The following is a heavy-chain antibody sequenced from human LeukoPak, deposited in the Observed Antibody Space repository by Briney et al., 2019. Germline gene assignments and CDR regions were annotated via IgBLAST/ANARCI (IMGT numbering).Heavy chain of an antibody. V-gene: IGHV3-7*01. CDR3: ARARYYYDSSGYFGNWFDP. CDR1: GFTFINYW. CDR2: IDQGGSEK. Sequence: GGSLRLSCAASGFTFINYWMNWVRQAPGKGLEWVANIDQGGSEKYYVDSVKGRFTISRDNAKNSLYLQMNSLRAEDTAVYYCARARYYYDSSGYFGNWFDPWGQGTLVTVSS. D-gene: IGHD3-22*01. J-gene: IGHJ5*02.